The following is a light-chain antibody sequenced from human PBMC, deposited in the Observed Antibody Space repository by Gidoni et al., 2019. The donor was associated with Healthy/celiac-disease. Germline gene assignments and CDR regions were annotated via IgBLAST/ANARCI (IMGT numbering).Light chain of an antibody. J-gene: IGKJ1*01. CDR2: GAS. Sequence: CRASQSVSSHLAWYQQKPGQAPRLLIYGASTRATGIPARFSGSGSGTEFTLTISSLQSEVLAVYCCQQYNNWPPWTFXQXTKVEIK. CDR1: QSVSSH. CDR3: QQYNNWPPWT. V-gene: IGKV3-15*01.